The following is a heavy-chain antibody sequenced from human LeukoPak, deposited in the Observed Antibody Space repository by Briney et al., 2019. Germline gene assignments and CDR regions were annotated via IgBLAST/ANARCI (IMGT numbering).Heavy chain of an antibody. CDR2: ISSSSSYI. CDR1: GFTFDNYG. J-gene: IGHJ4*02. V-gene: IGHV3-21*01. Sequence: PGGSLRLSCAVSGFTFDNYGMSWVRQAPGKGLEWVSSISSSSSYIYYADSVKGRFTISRDNAKNTLYLQMNSLRAEDTAMYYCTTLYGDSLDYWGQGTLVTVSS. CDR3: TTLYGDSLDY. D-gene: IGHD2-21*02.